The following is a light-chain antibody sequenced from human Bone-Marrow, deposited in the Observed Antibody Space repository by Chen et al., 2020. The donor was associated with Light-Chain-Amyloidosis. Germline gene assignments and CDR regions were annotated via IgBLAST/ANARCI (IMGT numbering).Light chain of an antibody. CDR2: DDS. CDR3: QVWDRSSDRPV. V-gene: IGLV3-21*03. J-gene: IGLJ3*02. Sequence: SYVLTQPSSVSVAPGKTATIACGGNNIGSTSVHWYHQTPGQAPLLVVYDDSDRHSGIPERLSGSNSGNTTTRTISRVEAGDEADYYCQVWDRSSDRPVFGGGTKLTVL. CDR1: NIGSTS.